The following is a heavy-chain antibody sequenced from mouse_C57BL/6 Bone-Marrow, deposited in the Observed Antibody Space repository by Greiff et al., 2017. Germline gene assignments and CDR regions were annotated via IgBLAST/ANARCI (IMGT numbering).Heavy chain of an antibody. Sequence: VQLQQSGAELVRPGASVKLSCTASGFNIKDDYMHWVKQRPEQGLEWIGWIDPENGDTEYASKFQGKAPITADTSSNTAYLQLSSLTSEDTSVYDCTYFPSGNSYGYWGQGTTLTVSS. J-gene: IGHJ2*01. CDR3: TYFPSGNSYGY. CDR2: IDPENGDT. CDR1: GFNIKDDY. D-gene: IGHD1-1*01. V-gene: IGHV14-4*01.